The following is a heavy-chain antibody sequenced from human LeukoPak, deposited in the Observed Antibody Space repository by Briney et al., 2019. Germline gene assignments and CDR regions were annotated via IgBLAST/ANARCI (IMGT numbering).Heavy chain of an antibody. V-gene: IGHV3-9*01. D-gene: IGHD1-26*01. CDR1: GFTFNDYA. Sequence: GGSLRLSCAASGFTFNDYAMHWVRQAPGKGLEWVAGISWSTHSLGYADSVKGRFTISRDNAKNSLYLEMNSLRPDDTAFYYCAKGARSPYSEGWHFFDYWGQGILVTVSS. CDR2: ISWSTHSL. CDR3: AKGARSPYSEGWHFFDY. J-gene: IGHJ4*02.